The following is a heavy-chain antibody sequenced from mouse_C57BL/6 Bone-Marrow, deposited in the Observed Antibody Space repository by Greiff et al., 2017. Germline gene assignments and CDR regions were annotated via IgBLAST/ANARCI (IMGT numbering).Heavy chain of an antibody. CDR1: GFTFSDYG. CDR2: ISNLAYSI. Sequence: EVKLVESGGGLVQPGGSLKLSCAASGFTFSDYGMAWVRQAPRKGPEWVAFISNLAYSIYYADTVTGRFTMSRENAKNTLYLERSSMRSEDTAMYYCARDFFMDYWGQGTSVTVSS. J-gene: IGHJ4*01. V-gene: IGHV5-15*01. CDR3: ARDFFMDY.